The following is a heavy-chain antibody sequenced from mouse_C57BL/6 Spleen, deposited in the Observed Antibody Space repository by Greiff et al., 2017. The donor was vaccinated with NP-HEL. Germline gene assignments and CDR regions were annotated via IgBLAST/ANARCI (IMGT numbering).Heavy chain of an antibody. D-gene: IGHD2-2*01. CDR2: IDPSDSET. CDR3: ARGNGYYPDY. CDR1: GYTFTSSW. Sequence: QVQLQQPGAELLRPGSSVKLSCKASGYTFTSSWMHWVKQRPIQGLEWIGNIDPSDSETHYNQKFKDKATLTVDKSSSTAYMQLSSLTSEDSAVYYCARGNGYYPDYWGQGTTLTVSS. V-gene: IGHV1-52*01. J-gene: IGHJ2*01.